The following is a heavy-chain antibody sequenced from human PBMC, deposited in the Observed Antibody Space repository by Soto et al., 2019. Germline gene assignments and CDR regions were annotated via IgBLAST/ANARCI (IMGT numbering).Heavy chain of an antibody. CDR1: GASVNNYY. J-gene: IGHJ4*02. V-gene: IGHV4-59*02. CDR3: AKYRRTDAEGYRLDF. D-gene: IGHD5-12*01. Sequence: KPSETLSLTCSVSGASVNNYYWSWIRQPPGKGLEWIGFVYYTGITSTKFNPSLQSRVAMSVESSTNQFSLKLTSMTAADTAIYYCAKYRRTDAEGYRLDFWGPGTQVTVSS. CDR2: VYYTGITST.